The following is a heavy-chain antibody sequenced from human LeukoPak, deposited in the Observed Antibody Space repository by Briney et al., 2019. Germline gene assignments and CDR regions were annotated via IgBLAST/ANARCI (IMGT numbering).Heavy chain of an antibody. CDR1: GGPISSYY. CDR3: AKSGGYGLIDY. D-gene: IGHD1-26*01. Sequence: SETLSLTCTVSGGPISSYYWSWIRQPPGKGLEWIGYIYYSGSTNYNPSLKSRVTISVDTSKNQFSLKLSSVTAADTAMYYCAKSGGYGLIDYWGQGTLVTVSS. V-gene: IGHV4-59*08. J-gene: IGHJ4*02. CDR2: IYYSGST.